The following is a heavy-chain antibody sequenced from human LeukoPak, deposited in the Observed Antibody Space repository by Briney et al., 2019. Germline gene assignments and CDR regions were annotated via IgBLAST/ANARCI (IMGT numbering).Heavy chain of an antibody. CDR2: IYYSGST. V-gene: IGHV4-39*07. J-gene: IGHJ4*02. Sequence: SETLSLTCTVSGGSISSTSYYWDWIRQPPGKGLEWIGSIYYSGSTYYNPSLKSRVTISVDTSKNQFSLKLSSVTAADTALYYCARGKVFPSYDFWSGPIDYWGQGTLVTVSS. CDR1: GGSISSTSYY. D-gene: IGHD3-3*01. CDR3: ARGKVFPSYDFWSGPIDY.